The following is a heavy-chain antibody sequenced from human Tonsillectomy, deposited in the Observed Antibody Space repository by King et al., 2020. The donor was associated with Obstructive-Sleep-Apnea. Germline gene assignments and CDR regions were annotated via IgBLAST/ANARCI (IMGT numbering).Heavy chain of an antibody. D-gene: IGHD6-13*01. CDR1: GFSFDDFA. Sequence: VQLVESGGGLVQPGRSLRLSCAASGFSFDDFAMHWGRQAPGKGLEWGSCIIWNSGCIDYADSWKGRCTISRDNAKNSLYLQMNSLRAEDTALYYCAKGGYSSSWSWGQGTLVTVSS. V-gene: IGHV3-9*01. J-gene: IGHJ4*02. CDR3: AKGGYSSSWS. CDR2: IIWNSGCI.